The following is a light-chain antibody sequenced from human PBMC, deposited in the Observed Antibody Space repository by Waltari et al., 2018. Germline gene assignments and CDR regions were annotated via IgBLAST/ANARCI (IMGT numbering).Light chain of an antibody. CDR2: GAS. CDR3: QQYGSSQFT. Sequence: EIVLTQSPGNLSLSPGERATLSCRASQSVSSSYLAWYQQKPGQAPRLLIYGASSRATGIPDRFSGSGSGTDFTLTISRLEPEDFAVYYCQQYGSSQFTFGPGTKVDIK. CDR1: QSVSSSY. J-gene: IGKJ3*01. V-gene: IGKV3-20*01.